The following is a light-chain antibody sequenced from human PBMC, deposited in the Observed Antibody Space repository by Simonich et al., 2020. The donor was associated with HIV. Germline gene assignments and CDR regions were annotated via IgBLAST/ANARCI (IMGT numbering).Light chain of an antibody. J-gene: IGKJ2*01. CDR2: WAS. CDR1: QSLLYSSNNKNY. Sequence: DIVMTQSPDSLAVSLGERATINCKSSQSLLYSSNNKNYLAWYQQKPGQPPKLLIYWASTRESGVPDRFSGSGSGTDFTLTISSLQAEDVAVYYCQQYYDTPYSFGQGTKVEIK. CDR3: QQYYDTPYS. V-gene: IGKV4-1*01.